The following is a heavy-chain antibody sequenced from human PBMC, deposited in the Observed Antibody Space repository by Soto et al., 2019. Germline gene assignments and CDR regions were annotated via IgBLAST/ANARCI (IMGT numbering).Heavy chain of an antibody. CDR1: GGSISSYY. V-gene: IGHV4-59*01. Sequence: PSETLSLTCTVSGGSISSYYWSWIRQPPGKGLEWIGYIYYSGSTNYNPSLKSRVTISVDTSKNQFSLKLSSVTAADTAVYYCARVERKQQLIDYWGQGTLVTV. J-gene: IGHJ4*02. D-gene: IGHD6-13*01. CDR2: IYYSGST. CDR3: ARVERKQQLIDY.